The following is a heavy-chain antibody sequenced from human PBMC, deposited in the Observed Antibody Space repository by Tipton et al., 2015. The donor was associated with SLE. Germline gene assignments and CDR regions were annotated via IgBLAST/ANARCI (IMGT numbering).Heavy chain of an antibody. Sequence: TLSLTCTVSGVHINGSSYSWDWIRQPPGKGPAWNGRITNSGNTYYTPSFQSRVTMSVDTSKNHFSLKLSSVTAADTAVYYCARHDTNYGRNWFDPWGQGTLVTVSS. CDR1: GVHINGSSYS. CDR2: ITNSGNT. V-gene: IGHV4-39*01. J-gene: IGHJ5*02. CDR3: ARHDTNYGRNWFDP. D-gene: IGHD2-8*01.